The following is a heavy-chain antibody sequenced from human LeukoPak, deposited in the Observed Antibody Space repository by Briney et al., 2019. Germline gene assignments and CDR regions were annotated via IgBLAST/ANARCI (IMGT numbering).Heavy chain of an antibody. V-gene: IGHV1-46*01. CDR1: GYTFTSYY. J-gene: IGHJ5*02. D-gene: IGHD2-2*01. CDR2: INPSGGST. CDR3: ARDPLIGYCSSTSCYGWFDP. Sequence: ATVKVSCKASGYTFTSYYMHWVRQAPGQGLEWMGIINPSGGSTSYAQKFQGRVTMTRDTSTSTVYMELSSLRSEDTAVYYCARDPLIGYCSSTSCYGWFDPWGQGTLVTVSS.